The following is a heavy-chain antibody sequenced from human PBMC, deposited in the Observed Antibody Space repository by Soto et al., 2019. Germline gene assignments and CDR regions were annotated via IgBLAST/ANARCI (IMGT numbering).Heavy chain of an antibody. CDR1: GFTFSSFG. Sequence: HPGGSLRLSCAASGFTFSSFGMHWVRQAPDKGLQWVAVISYDGSDKYYADSVKGRFTISRDDSTNTMYLQMNSLRPEDTAVYYCAKTSGYDYVWGSSGLDPWGQGT. CDR2: ISYDGSDK. J-gene: IGHJ5*02. CDR3: AKTSGYDYVWGSSGLDP. V-gene: IGHV3-30*18. D-gene: IGHD3-16*01.